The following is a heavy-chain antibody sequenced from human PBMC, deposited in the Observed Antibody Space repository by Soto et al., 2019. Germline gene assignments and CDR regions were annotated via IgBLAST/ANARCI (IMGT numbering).Heavy chain of an antibody. CDR1: GGTFSSYA. Sequence: SVKVSCKASGGTFSSYAISWVRQAPGQGLEWMGGIIPIFGTANYAQKCQGRVTITADESTSTAYMELSSQRSEDTAVYYCDTDYYASSVHWGQAPLVTVCS. J-gene: IGHJ4*01. D-gene: IGHD3-22*01. CDR2: IIPIFGTA. V-gene: IGHV1-69*13. CDR3: DTDYYASSVH.